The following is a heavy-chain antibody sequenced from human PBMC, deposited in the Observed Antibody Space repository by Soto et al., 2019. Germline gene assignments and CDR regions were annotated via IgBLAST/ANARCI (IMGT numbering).Heavy chain of an antibody. D-gene: IGHD6-13*01. CDR3: ARGEGYSSSWYRVWFDP. Sequence: QVQLVQSGAEVKKPGSSVKVSCKASGGTFSSYAISWVRQAPGQGLEWMGGIIPIFGTANYAQKFQGRVTITADESTSTAYMELSSLRSEDTGVYYCARGEGYSSSWYRVWFDPWGQGTLVTVSS. J-gene: IGHJ5*02. V-gene: IGHV1-69*01. CDR1: GGTFSSYA. CDR2: IIPIFGTA.